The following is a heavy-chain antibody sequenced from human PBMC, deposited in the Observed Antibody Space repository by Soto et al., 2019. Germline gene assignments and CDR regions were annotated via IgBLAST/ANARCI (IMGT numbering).Heavy chain of an antibody. CDR1: GFTFSSYG. CDR3: ARDLVAGMMPWFDP. V-gene: IGHV3-33*01. J-gene: IGHJ5*02. Sequence: ESGGGVVQPGRSLRLSCAASGFTFSSYGMHWVRQAPGKGLEWVAVIWYDGSNKYYADSVKGRFTISRDNSKNTLYLQMNSLRAEDTAVYYCARDLVAGMMPWFDPWGQGTLVTVSS. CDR2: IWYDGSNK. D-gene: IGHD6-19*01.